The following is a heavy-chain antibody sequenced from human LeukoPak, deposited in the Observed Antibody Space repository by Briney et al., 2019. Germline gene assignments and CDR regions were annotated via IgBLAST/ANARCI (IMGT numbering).Heavy chain of an antibody. CDR3: ARTFITMVRGVIIAANWSDP. CDR2: ISAYNGNT. V-gene: IGHV1-18*01. J-gene: IGHJ5*02. D-gene: IGHD3-10*01. Sequence: ASVKVSCKASGYNLTTSGISWVRQAPGQGLEWMGWISAYNGNTNYAQKLQGRVSMTTDTSTSTAYMELRFLRSDDTAVYYCARTFITMVRGVIIAANWSDPWGQGTLVTVSS. CDR1: GYNLTTSG.